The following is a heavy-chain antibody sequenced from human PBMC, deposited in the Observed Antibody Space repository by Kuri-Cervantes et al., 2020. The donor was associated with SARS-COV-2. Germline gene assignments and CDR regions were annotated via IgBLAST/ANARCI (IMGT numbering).Heavy chain of an antibody. CDR2: ILYDGSTK. Sequence: GESLKISCAASGFTFISTAMHWVRQAPGKGLEWVAVILYDGSTKYYADSVKGRFTISRDNAKKSLYLQMSSLRGDDTAVYYCARGRQQLPWNFDYWGQGILVTVSS. D-gene: IGHD6-13*01. CDR3: ARGRQQLPWNFDY. CDR1: GFTFISTA. J-gene: IGHJ4*02. V-gene: IGHV3-30*03.